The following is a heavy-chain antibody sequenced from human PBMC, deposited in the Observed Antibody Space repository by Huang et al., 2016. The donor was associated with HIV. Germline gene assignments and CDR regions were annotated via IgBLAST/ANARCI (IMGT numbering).Heavy chain of an antibody. D-gene: IGHD3-10*01. CDR2: ITASSSFK. CDR1: GFSFASFA. V-gene: IGHV3-21*01. CDR3: VRENYGSGSTLHWFDP. J-gene: IGHJ5*02. Sequence: DVQLVESGGGLVKPGGSLRLSCAASGFSFASFAMPWVRQAPGRGREGVASITASSSFKDYAGSLTGRFTVSRDNAKNSLYLQMNSLRPEDTAVYYCVRENYGSGSTLHWFDPWGQGTLVTVSS.